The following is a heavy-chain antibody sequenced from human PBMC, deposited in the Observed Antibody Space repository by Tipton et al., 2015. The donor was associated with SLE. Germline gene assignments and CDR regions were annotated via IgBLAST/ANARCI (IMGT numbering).Heavy chain of an antibody. J-gene: IGHJ2*01. CDR1: GASISSYY. CDR2: VYDIDST. V-gene: IGHV4-59*01. Sequence: TLSLTCTVSGASISSYYWSWVRQPPGKGLEWIGYVYDIDSTNYNPSLKSRVTISLDPSKNQFSLKLSSVTAADTAVYYCARESLGFSRYFDLWGRGTLVTVSS. D-gene: IGHD6-13*01. CDR3: ARESLGFSRYFDL.